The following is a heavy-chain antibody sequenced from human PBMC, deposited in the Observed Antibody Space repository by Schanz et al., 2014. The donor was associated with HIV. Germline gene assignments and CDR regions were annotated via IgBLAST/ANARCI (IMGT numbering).Heavy chain of an antibody. CDR1: GLTFSGSV. CDR3: ANEEVPNDY. Sequence: EVQLLESGGGLVHPGGSLRLSCAASGLTFSGSVMYWVRQAPGKGLEWISAIRDSDGIATYADSVKGRFTISRDNSKNTLYLQMNSLRVEDTAVYYCANEEVPNDYWGQGTLVTVSS. CDR2: IRDSDGIA. J-gene: IGHJ4*02. V-gene: IGHV3-23*01.